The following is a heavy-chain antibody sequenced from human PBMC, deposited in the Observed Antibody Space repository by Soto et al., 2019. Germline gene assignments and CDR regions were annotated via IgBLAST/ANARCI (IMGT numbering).Heavy chain of an antibody. V-gene: IGHV3-21*01. CDR2: ISSNSAYI. Sequence: GGSLRLSCAASGFTFSSYWMNWVRQAPGKGLEWVSTISSNSAYIYYTDALRGRFTISRDNAKNSLHLQMNSLRAEDTAVYYCTRDASRDSSARGWFDPWGPGTLVTVSS. D-gene: IGHD6-13*01. CDR3: TRDASRDSSARGWFDP. J-gene: IGHJ5*02. CDR1: GFTFSSYW.